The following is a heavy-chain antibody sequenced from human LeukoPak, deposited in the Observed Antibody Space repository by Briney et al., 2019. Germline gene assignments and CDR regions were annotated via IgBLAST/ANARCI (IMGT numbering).Heavy chain of an antibody. Sequence: SETLSLTCTVSGGSISSYYWSWIRQPPGKGLEWIGEINHSGSTNYNPSLKSRVTISVDTSKNQFSLKLSSVTAADTAVYYCARGTNTGYSSSWYFHYYYMDVWGKGTTVTVSS. V-gene: IGHV4-34*01. D-gene: IGHD6-13*01. CDR3: ARGTNTGYSSSWYFHYYYMDV. CDR1: GGSISSYY. CDR2: INHSGST. J-gene: IGHJ6*03.